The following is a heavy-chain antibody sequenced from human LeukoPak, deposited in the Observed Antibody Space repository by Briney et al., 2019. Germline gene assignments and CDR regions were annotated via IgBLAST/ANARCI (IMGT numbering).Heavy chain of an antibody. V-gene: IGHV3-23*01. J-gene: IGHJ4*02. CDR1: GFTFSSYA. CDR3: ASWTAEIVVVTAVTSDY. D-gene: IGHD2-21*02. Sequence: PGGSLRLSCAASGFTFSSYAMSWVRQAPGKGLEWVSAISGSGGSTYYADSVKGRFTISRDNSKNTLYLQMNSLRAEDTAVYYCASWTAEIVVVTAVTSDYWGQGTLVTVSS. CDR2: ISGSGGST.